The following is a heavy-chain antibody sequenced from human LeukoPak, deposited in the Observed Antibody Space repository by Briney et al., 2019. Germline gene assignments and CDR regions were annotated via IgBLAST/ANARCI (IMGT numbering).Heavy chain of an antibody. J-gene: IGHJ6*03. CDR3: ARHAVDTSAYYEGYYYHYYMDV. Sequence: PSETLSLTCTVSSGSISTSNYFWGWIRQPPGKGLEWIAIIYHSGSTYYNPSLKSRVTISVDTSKNQLSLWLSSVTAADTAVYYCARHAVDTSAYYEGYYYHYYMDVWGKGTTLTISS. CDR1: SGSISTSNYF. D-gene: IGHD3-22*01. CDR2: IYHSGST. V-gene: IGHV4-39*01.